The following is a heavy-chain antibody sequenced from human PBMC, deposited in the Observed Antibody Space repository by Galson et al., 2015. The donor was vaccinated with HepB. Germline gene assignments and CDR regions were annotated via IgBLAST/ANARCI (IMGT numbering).Heavy chain of an antibody. D-gene: IGHD6-13*01. Sequence: QSGAEVKKPGESLRISCKDSGNSFTNYWISWMRQMPGKGLEWMGRIDPSDSYTNYSPSFQGHVTISADKSISTAYLQWSSLKASDTAMYYCARHRPYSSSDYWGQGTLVTVSS. J-gene: IGHJ4*02. V-gene: IGHV5-10-1*01. CDR3: ARHRPYSSSDY. CDR1: GNSFTNYW. CDR2: IDPSDSYT.